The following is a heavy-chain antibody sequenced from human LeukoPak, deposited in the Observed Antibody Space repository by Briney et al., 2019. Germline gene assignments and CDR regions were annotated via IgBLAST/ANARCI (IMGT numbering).Heavy chain of an antibody. V-gene: IGHV3-30-3*01. CDR1: GFTFSSYA. D-gene: IGHD3-3*01. CDR3: ARPSTSIFGVVSRYYYYMDV. J-gene: IGHJ6*03. Sequence: GGSLRLSCAASGFTFSSYAMHWVRQAPGKGLEWVAVISYDGSNKYYADSVKGRFTISRDNSKNTLYLQMNSLRAEDTAVYYCARPSTSIFGVVSRYYYYMDVWGKGTTVTVSS. CDR2: ISYDGSNK.